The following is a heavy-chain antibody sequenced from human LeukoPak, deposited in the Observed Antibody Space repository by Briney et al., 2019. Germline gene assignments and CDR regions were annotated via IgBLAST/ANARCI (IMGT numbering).Heavy chain of an antibody. Sequence: ASVKVSCKASGYTFTSYGISWVRQAPGQGLKWMGWISAYNGNTNYAQKLQGRVTMTTDTSTSTAYMELRSLRSDDTAVYYCAREDSSSWYDKFNWFDPWGQGTLVTVSS. D-gene: IGHD6-13*01. CDR3: AREDSSSWYDKFNWFDP. J-gene: IGHJ5*02. V-gene: IGHV1-18*01. CDR2: ISAYNGNT. CDR1: GYTFTSYG.